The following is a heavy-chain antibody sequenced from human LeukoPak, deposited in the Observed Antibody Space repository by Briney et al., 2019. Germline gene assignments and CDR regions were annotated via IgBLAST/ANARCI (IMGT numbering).Heavy chain of an antibody. CDR3: ARERATSTSTWSFDY. CDR1: GFSFSSYG. D-gene: IGHD2-2*01. J-gene: IGHJ4*02. CDR2: ISYDGNKE. V-gene: IGHV3-30*03. Sequence: GGSLRLSCAASGFSFSSYGMHWVRQAPGKGLEWVAVISYDGNKEYYVDSVKGRFTISRDSSKNMLYLQMDSLRAEDTAVYHCARERATSTSTWSFDYWGQGTLVTVSS.